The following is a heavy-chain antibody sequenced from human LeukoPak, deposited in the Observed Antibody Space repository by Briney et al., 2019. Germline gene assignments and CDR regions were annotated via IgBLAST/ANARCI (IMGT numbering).Heavy chain of an antibody. CDR2: IAWNSGNT. J-gene: IGHJ4*02. CDR3: AKDMNSYGSGSSYNPWGPFDS. D-gene: IGHD3-10*01. V-gene: IGHV3-9*01. Sequence: GRSLRLPCAASGFTFDNYAMHWVRQAPGKGLEWVSGIAWNSGNTGFADSVKGRFTISRDNAENSLYLQMNSLTPEDTAFYFCAKDMNSYGSGSSYNPWGPFDSWGQGTLVTVSS. CDR1: GFTFDNYA.